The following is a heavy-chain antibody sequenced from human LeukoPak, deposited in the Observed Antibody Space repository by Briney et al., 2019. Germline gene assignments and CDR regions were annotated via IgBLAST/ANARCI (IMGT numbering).Heavy chain of an antibody. CDR1: GGTFSSYA. CDR3: ARGGVARDIVVVPNWFDP. Sequence: ASVKVSCKASGGTFSSYAISWVRQAPGQGLEWMGGIIPIFGTANCAQKFQGRVTITADESTSTAYMELSSLRSEDTALYYGARGGVARDIVVVPNWFDPWGQGTLVSVSS. V-gene: IGHV1-69*01. CDR2: IIPIFGTA. D-gene: IGHD2-2*01. J-gene: IGHJ5*02.